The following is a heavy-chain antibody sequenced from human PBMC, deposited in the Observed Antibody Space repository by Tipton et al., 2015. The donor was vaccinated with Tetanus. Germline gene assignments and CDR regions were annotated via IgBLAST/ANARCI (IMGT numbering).Heavy chain of an antibody. CDR3: ARGDIVVVPAAYYYYYGMDV. Sequence: PGLVKPSQTLSLTCAISGDSVSSNSAAWNWIRQSPSRGLEWLGRTYYRSKWYNDYAVSVKSRITINPDTSKNQFSLKLSSVTAADTAVYYCARGDIVVVPAAYYYYYGMDVWGQGTTVTVSS. D-gene: IGHD2-2*01. J-gene: IGHJ6*02. CDR2: TYYRSKWYN. CDR1: GDSVSSNSAA. V-gene: IGHV6-1*01.